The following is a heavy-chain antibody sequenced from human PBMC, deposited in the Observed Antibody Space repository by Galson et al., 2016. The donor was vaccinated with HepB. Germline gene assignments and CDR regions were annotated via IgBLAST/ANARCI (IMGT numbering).Heavy chain of an antibody. V-gene: IGHV1-69*06. J-gene: IGHJ3*02. Sequence: SVKVSCKASGGTFSSYTISWVRQAPGQGLEWMGGIIPIFGTTNYAQKFQGRVTITADKSTSTVYVELSSLRSEVTAVYHCARASFIEYRKTRSEDAFDIWGQGTMVTVSS. CDR2: IIPIFGTT. CDR1: GGTFSSYT. D-gene: IGHD2/OR15-2a*01. CDR3: ARASFIEYRKTRSEDAFDI.